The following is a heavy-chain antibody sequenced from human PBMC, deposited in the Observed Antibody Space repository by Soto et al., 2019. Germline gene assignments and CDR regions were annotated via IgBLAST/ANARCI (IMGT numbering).Heavy chain of an antibody. CDR2: IYYSGST. V-gene: IGHV4-31*03. J-gene: IGHJ5*02. CDR1: GGSISSGGYY. CDR3: ESKPSSRWYEGSWFDP. D-gene: IGHD6-19*01. Sequence: PSETLSLTCTVSGGSISSGGYYWSWIRQHPGKGLEWIGYIYYSGSTYYNPSLKSRVTISVDTSKNQFSLKLSSVTAADTAVYYRESKPSSRWYEGSWFDPWGQGTLVTVSS.